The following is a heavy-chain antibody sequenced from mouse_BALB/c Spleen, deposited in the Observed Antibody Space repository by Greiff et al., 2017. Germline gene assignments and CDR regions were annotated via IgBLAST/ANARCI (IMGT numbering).Heavy chain of an antibody. D-gene: IGHD2-3*01. CDR1: GFSLTGYG. Sequence: QVQLKESGPGLVAPSQSLSITCTVSGFSLTGYGVNWVRQPPGKGLEWLGMIWGDGSTDYNSALKSRLSISKDNSKSQVFLKMNSLQTDDTARYYCARDPLYDGYSFAYWGQGTLVTVSA. J-gene: IGHJ3*01. CDR3: ARDPLYDGYSFAY. V-gene: IGHV2-6-7*01. CDR2: IWGDGST.